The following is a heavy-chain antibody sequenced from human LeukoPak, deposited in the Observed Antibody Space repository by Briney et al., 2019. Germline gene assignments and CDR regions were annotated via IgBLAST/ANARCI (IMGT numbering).Heavy chain of an antibody. J-gene: IGHJ4*02. CDR2: ISGSGGST. CDR3: AKDFGHYIVGATERDY. CDR1: GFTFSSYA. D-gene: IGHD1-26*01. V-gene: IGHV3-23*01. Sequence: GGSLRLSCAASGFTFSSYAMSWVRQAPGKGLEWVSAISGSGGSTHYADSVKGRFTISRDNSKNTLYLQMNSLRAEDTAVYYCAKDFGHYIVGATERDYWGQGTLVTVSS.